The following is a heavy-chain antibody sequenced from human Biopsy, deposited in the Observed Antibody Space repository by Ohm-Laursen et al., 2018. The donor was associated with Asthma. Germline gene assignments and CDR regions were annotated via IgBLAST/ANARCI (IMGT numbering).Heavy chain of an antibody. J-gene: IGHJ3*02. CDR3: ARTYFDFLTGQVHDAFAM. D-gene: IGHD3-9*01. CDR2: INAANGNT. Sequence: ASVKVSCKASGYTFINYAIHWVRQAPGHSLEWMGWINAANGNTKYSQKFQGRLTISRDTSANTAYMDLSSLRSEDTAVYYCARTYFDFLTGQVHDAFAMWGQGTMVTVSS. V-gene: IGHV1-3*01. CDR1: GYTFINYA.